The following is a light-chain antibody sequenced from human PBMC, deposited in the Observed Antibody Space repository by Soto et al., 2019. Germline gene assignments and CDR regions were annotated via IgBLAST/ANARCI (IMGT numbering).Light chain of an antibody. J-gene: IGKJ5*01. CDR2: KAS. Sequence: DIQMTQSPSTLSASVGDRVTITCRVSQSISSWLAWYQQKPGKAPKLLIYKASSLESGVPSRFSGSGSGTEFTLTISSLQPDDFATYYCQQRYRWPPITFGQGTRLEIK. CDR1: QSISSW. CDR3: QQRYRWPPIT. V-gene: IGKV1-5*03.